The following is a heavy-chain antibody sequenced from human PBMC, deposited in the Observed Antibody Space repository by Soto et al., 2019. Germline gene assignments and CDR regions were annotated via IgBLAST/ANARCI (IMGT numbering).Heavy chain of an antibody. V-gene: IGHV4-30-2*01. CDR1: GGSITTVGYS. CDR2: IFHSGIS. Sequence: SESRALACAVSGGSITTVGYSWSWIRQPPGKGLEWIGYIFHSGISYSNPSLKGRVTMSVDGSKNRFSLRLSSVTAADTAVYYCARRISARTYYFDYWGQGTLVTASS. J-gene: IGHJ4*02. D-gene: IGHD6-6*01. CDR3: ARRISARTYYFDY.